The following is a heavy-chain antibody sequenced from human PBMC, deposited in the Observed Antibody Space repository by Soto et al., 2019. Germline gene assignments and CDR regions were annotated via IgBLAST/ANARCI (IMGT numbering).Heavy chain of an antibody. CDR1: GGTFSTYA. CDR3: ARDSPPVDY. Sequence: GASVKVSCKAPGGTFSTYAISWVRQAPGQGLEWMGWISANNGNTKYAQKLQGRVTMTTDTSTSTAYMELRSLRSDDTAVYYCARDSPPVDYWGQGTLVPVSP. J-gene: IGHJ4*02. CDR2: ISANNGNT. V-gene: IGHV1-18*01.